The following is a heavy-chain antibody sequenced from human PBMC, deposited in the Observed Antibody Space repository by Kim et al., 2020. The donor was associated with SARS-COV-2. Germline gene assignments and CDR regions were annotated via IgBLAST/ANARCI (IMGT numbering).Heavy chain of an antibody. D-gene: IGHD2-15*01. Sequence: ASVKVSCKASGYTFTANAITWVRQAPGQGLEWMGWINTNTGNPTYAPGFTGRFLFSLDTSVSSAYLEISGLKAEDTAVYYCARTIAADYRGQGTLVTVSS. J-gene: IGHJ4*02. V-gene: IGHV7-4-1*02. CDR3: ARTIAADY. CDR2: INTNTGNP. CDR1: GYTFTANA.